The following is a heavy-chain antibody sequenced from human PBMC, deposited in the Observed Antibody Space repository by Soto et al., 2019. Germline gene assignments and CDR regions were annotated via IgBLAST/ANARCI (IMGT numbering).Heavy chain of an antibody. J-gene: IGHJ4*02. CDR2: IKSKTDGGTT. V-gene: IGHV3-15*01. D-gene: IGHD3-10*01. CDR3: TTDWRGPTLDY. Sequence: EVQLVESGGGLVKPGGSLRLSCAASGFTFSNAWMSWVRQAPGKGLEWVGRIKSKTDGGTTDYAAPVKGRFTISRDDSKNTLYLQMHSLKTEDTAVYFCTTDWRGPTLDYWGQGTLVTVSS. CDR1: GFTFSNAW.